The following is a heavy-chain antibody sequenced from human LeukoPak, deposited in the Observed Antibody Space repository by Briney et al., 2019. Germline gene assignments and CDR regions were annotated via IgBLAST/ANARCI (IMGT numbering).Heavy chain of an antibody. J-gene: IGHJ4*02. D-gene: IGHD2-2*01. V-gene: IGHV3-23*01. CDR2: ISGRGASK. Sequence: GGSLRLFCAVSGLTFNNYDMSWVRRAPGKGLEGGSGISGRGASKYYADSVKGRFTISRDNSKNTLYLQMSSLRAEDTAVYYCAKGVVVAPDVTPFDYWGQGTLVTVSS. CDR3: AKGVVVAPDVTPFDY. CDR1: GLTFNNYD.